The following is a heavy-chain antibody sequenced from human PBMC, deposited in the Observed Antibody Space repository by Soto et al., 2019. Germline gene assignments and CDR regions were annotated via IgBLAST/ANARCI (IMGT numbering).Heavy chain of an antibody. D-gene: IGHD1-26*01. J-gene: IGHJ4*02. V-gene: IGHV4-30-4*02. CDR1: GGSISSGDYY. CDR2: IYYSGST. Sequence: SETLSLTCTVSGGSISSGDYYWSWIRQPPGKGLEWIGYIYYSGSTYYNPSLKSRVTITADSSTNTVYMELRTLRSEDTAVYYCARGKRSYVSYGEYWGQGTLVTVSS. CDR3: ARGKRSYVSYGEY.